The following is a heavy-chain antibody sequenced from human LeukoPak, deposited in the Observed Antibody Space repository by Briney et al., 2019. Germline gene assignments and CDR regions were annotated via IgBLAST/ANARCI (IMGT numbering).Heavy chain of an antibody. CDR3: ARDGSPLWFGELSWLDP. Sequence: ASVKVSCKASDYTFTSYGISWVRQAPGQGLEWMGWISAYNGNTNYAQKLQGRVTMTTDTSTSTAYMELRSLRSDDTAVYYCARDGSPLWFGELSWLDPWGQGTLVTVSS. J-gene: IGHJ5*02. CDR2: ISAYNGNT. CDR1: DYTFTSYG. D-gene: IGHD3-10*01. V-gene: IGHV1-18*01.